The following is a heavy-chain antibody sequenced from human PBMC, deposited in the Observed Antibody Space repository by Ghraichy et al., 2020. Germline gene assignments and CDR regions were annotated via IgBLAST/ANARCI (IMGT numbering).Heavy chain of an antibody. CDR1: GFTFSSYA. CDR3: AKDPTGSYYRPYNWFDP. J-gene: IGHJ5*02. V-gene: IGHV3-23*01. D-gene: IGHD3-10*01. Sequence: GGSLRLSCAASGFTFSSYAMSWVRQAPGKGLEWVSAISGSGGSTYYADSVKGRFTISRDNSKNTLYLQMNSLRAEDTAVYYCAKDPTGSYYRPYNWFDPWGQGTLVTVSS. CDR2: ISGSGGST.